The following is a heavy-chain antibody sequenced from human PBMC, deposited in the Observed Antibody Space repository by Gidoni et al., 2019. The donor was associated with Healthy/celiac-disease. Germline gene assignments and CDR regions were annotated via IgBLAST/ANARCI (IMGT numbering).Heavy chain of an antibody. CDR1: GGSFSGYY. D-gene: IGHD2-15*01. CDR3: ARGLLRSYFDY. CDR2: INHSGST. J-gene: IGHJ4*02. Sequence: QVQLQQWGAGRLKPSETLSLTCAVYGGSFSGYYWSWIRQPPGKGLEWIGEINHSGSTNYNPSLNSRVTISVDTSKHQFSLKLSSVTAADTAVYYCARGLLRSYFDYWGQGTLVTVSS. V-gene: IGHV4-34*01.